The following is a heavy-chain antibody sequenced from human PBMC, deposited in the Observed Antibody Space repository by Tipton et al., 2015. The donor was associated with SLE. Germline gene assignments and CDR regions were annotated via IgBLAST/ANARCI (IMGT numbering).Heavy chain of an antibody. CDR1: GGPISVGGYF. D-gene: IGHD2-8*01. J-gene: IGHJ4*02. CDR2: IYYHGHGTT. V-gene: IGHV4-31*03. Sequence: TLSLTCTVSGGPISVGGYFWTWIRQRPGQDIEWLGHIYYHGHGTTSYNPSLKSRLNISVDTSKNQFSLGLTDVTAADTAVYFCASEMHARPGYCTHWGPGVLVSFSS. CDR3: ASEMHARPGYCTH.